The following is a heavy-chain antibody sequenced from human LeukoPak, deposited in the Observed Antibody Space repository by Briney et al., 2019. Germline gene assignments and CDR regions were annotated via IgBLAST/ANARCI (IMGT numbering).Heavy chain of an antibody. CDR1: GYTLTELS. V-gene: IGHV1-69*13. Sequence: GASVKVSCKVSGYTLTELSMHWVRQAPGQGLEWMGGIIPIFGTANYAQQFQGRVTITADESTSTAYMELSSLRSEDTAVYYCARDARRGLDFDYWGQGTLVTVSS. D-gene: IGHD6-6*01. CDR2: IIPIFGTA. J-gene: IGHJ4*02. CDR3: ARDARRGLDFDY.